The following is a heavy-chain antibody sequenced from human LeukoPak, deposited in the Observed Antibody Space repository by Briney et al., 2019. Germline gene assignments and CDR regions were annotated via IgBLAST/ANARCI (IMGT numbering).Heavy chain of an antibody. CDR2: SYISGST. CDR3: ARGPNACYYGSGSYTRFDP. CDR1: GGSISSYY. V-gene: IGHV4-4*07. Sequence: PSETLSLTCTVSGGSISSYYWSWIRQPAGKGLEWVGRSYISGSTNYNPSLKSRVTMSVDTSKNQFSLKLSSVTAADTAVYYCARGPNACYYGSGSYTRFDPWGQGTLVTVSS. D-gene: IGHD3-10*01. J-gene: IGHJ5*02.